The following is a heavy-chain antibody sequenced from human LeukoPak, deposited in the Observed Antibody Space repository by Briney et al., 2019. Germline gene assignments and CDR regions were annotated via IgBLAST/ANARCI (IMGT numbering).Heavy chain of an antibody. CDR2: IYKDGTT. J-gene: IGHJ3*02. D-gene: IGHD3-22*01. Sequence: GGSLRLSCAASGFTVSNNYMNWVRQAPGKGLEWVSVIYKDGTTYYADSVKGRFTISRDNAKNSLYLQMNSLRAEDTAVYYCARDGGITMIVWGAFDIWGQGTMVTVSS. CDR1: GFTVSNNY. CDR3: ARDGGITMIVWGAFDI. V-gene: IGHV3-66*01.